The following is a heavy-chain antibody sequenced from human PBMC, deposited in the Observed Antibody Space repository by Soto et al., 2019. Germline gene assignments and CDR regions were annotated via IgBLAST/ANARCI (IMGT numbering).Heavy chain of an antibody. CDR2: FNPNSGDT. V-gene: IGHV1-2*02. Sequence: SVKVSCTASGYTFTAYSMHWVRQAPGQGLEWIGWFNPNSGDTVYAEKFQGRVTLTRDTSISTAYMELSSLRSDDTALYYCAGEASAVLALDYWGRGTLVTVSS. CDR1: GYTFTAYS. CDR3: AGEASAVLALDY. D-gene: IGHD6-19*01. J-gene: IGHJ4*02.